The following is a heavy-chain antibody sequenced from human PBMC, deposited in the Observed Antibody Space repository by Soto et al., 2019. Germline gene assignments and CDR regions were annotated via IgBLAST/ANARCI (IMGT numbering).Heavy chain of an antibody. CDR2: IYFSGST. Sequence: QVQLQESGPGLVKPSETLSLTCSVSGGSMNGYYWSWIRQTPGQGLEWLGFIYFSGSTRYNPSLMSRLTISLDKSTSQFSMSLSSVTAADTAVYYCARSVAKPGTKIDFWGQGTLVTVSS. CDR1: GGSMNGYY. J-gene: IGHJ4*02. D-gene: IGHD6-13*01. CDR3: ARSVAKPGTKIDF. V-gene: IGHV4-4*09.